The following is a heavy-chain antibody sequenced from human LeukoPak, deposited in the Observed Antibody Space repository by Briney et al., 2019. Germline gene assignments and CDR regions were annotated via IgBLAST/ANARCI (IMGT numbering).Heavy chain of an antibody. Sequence: PSQTLSLTCTVSGGSISSGGYYWSWIRQHPGKGLEWIGYICYSGSTYYNPSLKSRVTISVDTSKNQFSLKLSSVTAADTAVYYCARGGEGYCSSTSCYAFDYWGQGTLVTVSS. D-gene: IGHD2-2*01. V-gene: IGHV4-31*03. CDR1: GGSISSGGYY. CDR2: ICYSGST. CDR3: ARGGEGYCSSTSCYAFDY. J-gene: IGHJ4*02.